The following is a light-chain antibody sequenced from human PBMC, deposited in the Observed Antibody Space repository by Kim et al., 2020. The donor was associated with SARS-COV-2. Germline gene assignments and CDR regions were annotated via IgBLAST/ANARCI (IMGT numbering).Light chain of an antibody. V-gene: IGLV1-44*01. CDR2: SND. CDR3: AAWDDSLNGSV. Sequence: QSVLTQPPSASGTPGQRVTISCSGSRSNIGSNVVNWYQQLPGTAPKLLIYSNDYRPSGVPDRFSGSKSGTSASLDISGLQSEDEADYYCAAWDDSLNGSVFGGGTQLT. CDR1: RSNIGSNV. J-gene: IGLJ3*02.